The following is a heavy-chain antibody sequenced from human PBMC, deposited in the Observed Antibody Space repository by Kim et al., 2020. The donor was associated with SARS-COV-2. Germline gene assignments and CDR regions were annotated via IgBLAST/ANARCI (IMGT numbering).Heavy chain of an antibody. D-gene: IGHD6-19*01. CDR3: AREIAVAGLDY. V-gene: IGHV4-4*07. CDR2: S. Sequence: SNYTPSLMSRVTMSVDTSKNQFSLKLSSVTAADAAVYYCAREIAVAGLDYWGQGTLVTVSS. J-gene: IGHJ4*02.